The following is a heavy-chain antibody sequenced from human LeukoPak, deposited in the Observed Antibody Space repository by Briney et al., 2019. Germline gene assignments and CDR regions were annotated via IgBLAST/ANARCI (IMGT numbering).Heavy chain of an antibody. V-gene: IGHV4-39*01. CDR1: GGSISSSSYY. Sequence: SATLPLTCTVAGGSISSSSYYWGWIRQPPGKGLEWIGSIYYSGSTYYNPSLKSRVTISVDTSKNQFSLKLSSVTAADTAVYYCARRRTASDAFHIWGQGTMVTVSS. CDR3: ARRRTASDAFHI. J-gene: IGHJ3*02. D-gene: IGHD6-25*01. CDR2: IYYSGST.